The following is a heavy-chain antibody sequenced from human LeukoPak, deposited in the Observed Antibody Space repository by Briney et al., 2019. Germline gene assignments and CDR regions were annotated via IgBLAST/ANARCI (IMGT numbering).Heavy chain of an antibody. V-gene: IGHV1-2*02. CDR2: INPNSGGT. CDR3: ARDTAMVIGLTF. CDR1: GYTFTAYY. J-gene: IGHJ4*02. Sequence: ASVKVSCKASGYTFTAYYMHWVRQAPGQGLGWMGWINPNSGGTKHAQKFQGRVTMTRDTSISTAYMELSGLRSDDTAVYYCARDTAMVIGLTFWGQGTLVTVS. D-gene: IGHD5-18*01.